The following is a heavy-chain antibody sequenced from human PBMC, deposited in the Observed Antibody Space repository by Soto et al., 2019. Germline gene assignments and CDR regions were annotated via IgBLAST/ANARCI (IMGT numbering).Heavy chain of an antibody. V-gene: IGHV4-31*03. CDR3: ARMSGTYYVPDY. CDR2: IYHSGST. J-gene: IGHJ4*02. Sequence: QVQLQESGPHLVEASQTLSLTCTVSNGSITSSGYYWSWIRQPPGKRLEWIGYIYHSGSTFYSPSRQSRLTMSVDTSKNQFSLTLSSVTAADTAVYHCARMSGTYYVPDYWGQGTLVTVSS. D-gene: IGHD1-26*01. CDR1: NGSITSSGYY.